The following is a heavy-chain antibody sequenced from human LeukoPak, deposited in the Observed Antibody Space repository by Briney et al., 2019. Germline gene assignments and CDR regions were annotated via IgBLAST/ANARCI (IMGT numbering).Heavy chain of an antibody. CDR3: ARSPGYSSGWYGTYYYYYYMDV. CDR1: GFTFSSYE. D-gene: IGHD6-19*01. V-gene: IGHV3-48*03. CDR2: ISSSGSTI. J-gene: IGHJ6*03. Sequence: GGSLRLSCAASGFTFSSYEMNWVRPAPGKGLEWVSYISSSGSTIYYADSVKGRFTISRDNAKNSLYLQMNSLRAEDTAVYYCARSPGYSSGWYGTYYYYYYMDVWGKGTTVTVSS.